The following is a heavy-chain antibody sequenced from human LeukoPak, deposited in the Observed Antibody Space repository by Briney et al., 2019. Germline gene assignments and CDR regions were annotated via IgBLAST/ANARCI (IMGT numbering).Heavy chain of an antibody. D-gene: IGHD6-6*01. V-gene: IGHV3-23*01. CDR1: GFTFSSYA. Sequence: GGSLRLSCAASGFTFSSYAMSWVRQVPGKGLEWVSVISGGGDNTYYADSVKGRFTISRDNSKNMLYLQMNSLRAEDTAVYYCAKWKYSNSGIDDYWGQGTLVTVSS. CDR2: ISGGGDNT. CDR3: AKWKYSNSGIDDY. J-gene: IGHJ4*02.